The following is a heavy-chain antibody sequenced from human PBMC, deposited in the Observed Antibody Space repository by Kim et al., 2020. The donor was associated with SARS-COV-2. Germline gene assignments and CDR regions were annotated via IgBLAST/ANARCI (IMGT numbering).Heavy chain of an antibody. CDR3: ARSRSYPGY. CDR2: INHSGST. CDR1: GGSFSGYY. Sequence: ETQSLTCAVYGGSFSGYYWSWIRQPPGKGLEWIGEINHSGSTNYNPSLKSRVTISVDTSKNQFSLKLSSVTAADTAVYYCARSRSYPGYWGQGTLGTV. J-gene: IGHJ4*02. D-gene: IGHD1-26*01. V-gene: IGHV4-34*01.